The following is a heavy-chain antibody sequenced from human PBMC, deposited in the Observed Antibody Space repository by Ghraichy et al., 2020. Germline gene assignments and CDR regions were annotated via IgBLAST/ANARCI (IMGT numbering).Heavy chain of an antibody. CDR1: GFAFEDYT. D-gene: IGHD1-14*01. V-gene: IGHV3-43*01. CDR3: ATLGIAFDL. J-gene: IGHJ3*01. Sequence: GGSLRLSCAASGFAFEDYTMHWVRQAPGKAPEWISLIAWDGDITKYADSVNGRFTMSRDNNRNLLYLQMDSLTFQDSAVYFCATLGIAFDLWGQGTVVTVSS. CDR2: IAWDGDIT.